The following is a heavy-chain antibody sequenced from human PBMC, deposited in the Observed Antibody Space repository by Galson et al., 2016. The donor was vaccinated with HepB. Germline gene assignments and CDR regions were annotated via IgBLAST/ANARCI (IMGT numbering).Heavy chain of an antibody. CDR3: ARAGGWFGP. V-gene: IGHV4-31*03. CDR2: IFYSGTT. CDR1: GVSISSGGYY. Sequence: TLSLTCTVSGVSISSGGYYWSWIRQHPGKGLEWIGYIFYSGTTDYNPSLKSRVTISVDTSKNQFSLKLTSVTAADTAVYYCARAGGWFGPWGQGTLVTVSS. D-gene: IGHD4-23*01. J-gene: IGHJ5*02.